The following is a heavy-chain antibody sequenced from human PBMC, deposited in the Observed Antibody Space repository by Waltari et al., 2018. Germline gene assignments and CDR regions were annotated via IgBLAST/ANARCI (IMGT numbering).Heavy chain of an antibody. Sequence: QVQLVQSGAEVKKPGASVKVSCKASGYTFTSYGISWVRQAPGQGLEWMGWISAYNGNTNDAQKLQGRVTMTTDTSTSTAYMELRSLRSDDTAVYYCARVGNDYYDSSGYSPSYFDYWGQGTLVTVSS. D-gene: IGHD3-22*01. CDR3: ARVGNDYYDSSGYSPSYFDY. CDR1: GYTFTSYG. J-gene: IGHJ4*02. V-gene: IGHV1-18*01. CDR2: ISAYNGNT.